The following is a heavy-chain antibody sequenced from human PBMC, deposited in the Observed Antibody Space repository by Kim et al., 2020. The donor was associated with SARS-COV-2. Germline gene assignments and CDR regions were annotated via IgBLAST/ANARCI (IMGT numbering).Heavy chain of an antibody. V-gene: IGHV3-7*01. CDR3: ARGLSAAN. Sequence: GGSLRLSCAASGFSFSSFSMSWVRQAPGKGLEWVANLKPDGSAKNYVDSVKGRFTISRDNAKDSLVLEMKSLRAEDTAIYYCARGLSAANWGQGALVTVSS. CDR2: LKPDGSAK. J-gene: IGHJ4*02. CDR1: GFSFSSFS.